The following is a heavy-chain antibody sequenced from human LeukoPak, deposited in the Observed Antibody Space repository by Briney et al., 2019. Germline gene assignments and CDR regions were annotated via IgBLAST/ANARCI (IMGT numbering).Heavy chain of an antibody. V-gene: IGHV5-51*01. D-gene: IGHD2-2*02. J-gene: IGHJ4*02. Sequence: GESLKISCKGSGYSFTNYWIAWVRQMPGKRLEWMGIIYPGDSDTRYSTSFQGQVTSSADRSISTAYLQWSSLKASDIAMYYCARLYCSSASCYTGSSYYFDYWGQGTLVTVSS. CDR1: GYSFTNYW. CDR3: ARLYCSSASCYTGSSYYFDY. CDR2: IYPGDSDT.